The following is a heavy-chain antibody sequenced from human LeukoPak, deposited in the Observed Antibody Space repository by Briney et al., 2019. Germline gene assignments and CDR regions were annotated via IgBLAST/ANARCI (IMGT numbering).Heavy chain of an antibody. CDR2: IYYSGST. J-gene: IGHJ4*02. D-gene: IGHD2-21*01. CDR3: ARFPHIWQSLDY. Sequence: PSQTLSLTCTVSGGSISSGDCYWSWIRQPPGKGLEWIGYIYYSGSTYYNPSLKSRVTISVDTSKNQFSLQLSSVTAADSAVYYCARFPHIWQSLDYWGQGTLVTVSS. CDR1: GGSISSGDCY. V-gene: IGHV4-30-4*01.